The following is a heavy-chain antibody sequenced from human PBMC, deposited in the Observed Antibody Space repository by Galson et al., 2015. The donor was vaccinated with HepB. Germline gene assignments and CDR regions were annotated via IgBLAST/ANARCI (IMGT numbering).Heavy chain of an antibody. CDR3: AKFAGLGYCSSTSCPGGWFDP. Sequence: SLRLSCAASGFTFSSYAMSWVRQAPGKGLEWVSAISGSGGSTYYADSVKGRFTISRDNSKNTLYLQMNSLRAEDTAVYYCAKFAGLGYCSSTSCPGGWFDPWGQGTLVTVSS. D-gene: IGHD2-2*01. CDR1: GFTFSSYA. J-gene: IGHJ5*02. CDR2: ISGSGGST. V-gene: IGHV3-23*01.